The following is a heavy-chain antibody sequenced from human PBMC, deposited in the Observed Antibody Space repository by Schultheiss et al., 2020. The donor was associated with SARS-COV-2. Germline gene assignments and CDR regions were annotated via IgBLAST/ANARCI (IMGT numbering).Heavy chain of an antibody. CDR3: AKELERREGGVYYYYGLDV. Sequence: GGSLRLSCAASGFTFSSNGMNWVRQAPGKGLEWVAVISYGGSDSYYSDSVNDRFTISRDNSKTTLYLKMNRQRDEDTAVYYCAKELERREGGVYYYYGLDVWGQGTTVTVSS. J-gene: IGHJ6*02. V-gene: IGHV3-30*18. CDR1: GFTFSSNG. D-gene: IGHD1-1*01. CDR2: ISYGGSDS.